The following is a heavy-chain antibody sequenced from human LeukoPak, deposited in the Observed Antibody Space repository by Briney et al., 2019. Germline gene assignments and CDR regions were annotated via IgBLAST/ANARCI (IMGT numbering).Heavy chain of an antibody. Sequence: GGSLRLSCAASGFTFSSYWMSLVRQAPGKGLEWVANIKQDGSEKYYVDSVKGRFTISRDNAKNSLYLQTNSLRAEDTAVYYCARRYYDYVWGSYPPDYWGQGTLVTVSS. J-gene: IGHJ4*02. CDR2: IKQDGSEK. CDR1: GFTFSSYW. V-gene: IGHV3-7*01. CDR3: ARRYYDYVWGSYPPDY. D-gene: IGHD3-16*02.